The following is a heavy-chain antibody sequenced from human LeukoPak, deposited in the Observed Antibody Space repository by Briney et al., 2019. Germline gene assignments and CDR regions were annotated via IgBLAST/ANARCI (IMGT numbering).Heavy chain of an antibody. V-gene: IGHV4-61*08. J-gene: IGHJ4*02. CDR2: IYYSGST. D-gene: IGHD2-2*01. CDR3: ARVVPAAIGRLIFDY. CDR1: GGSISSGGYY. Sequence: PSETLSLTCAVSGGSISSGGYYWSWIRQPPGKGLEWIGYIYYSGSTNYNPSLKSRVTISVDTSKNQFSLKLSSVTAADTAVYYCARVVPAAIGRLIFDYWGQGTLVTVSS.